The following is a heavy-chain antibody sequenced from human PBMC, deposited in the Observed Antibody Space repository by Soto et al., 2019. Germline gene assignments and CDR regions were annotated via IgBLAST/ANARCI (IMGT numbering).Heavy chain of an antibody. D-gene: IGHD3-22*01. CDR1: GGTFSTYA. CDR2: IIPMFGTA. V-gene: IGHV1-69*13. Sequence: SVKVSCKAPGGTFSTYAISWVRQAPGQGLEWMGGIIPMFGTANYAQRFQDRVTITADESTSTVYMELSSLRSEDTAVYFCASGPYYDSSRYHVAFAYWGQGTPVTVSS. CDR3: ASGPYYDSSRYHVAFAY. J-gene: IGHJ4*02.